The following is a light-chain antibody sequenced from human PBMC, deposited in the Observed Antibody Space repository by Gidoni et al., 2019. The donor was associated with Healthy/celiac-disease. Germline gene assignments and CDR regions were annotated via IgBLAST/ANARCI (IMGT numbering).Light chain of an antibody. CDR2: AAS. V-gene: IGKV1-9*01. J-gene: IGKJ4*02. Sequence: IQLSPYPSSPSASVGDRVTITCRASKGISSYLSWYQQKPGKAPKLLIYAASTLQSGVPSRFSCSGSGTDFTLTISSLRPEDFATYYCQQLNSYPRTFGGGTKVEIK. CDR3: QQLNSYPRT. CDR1: KGISSY.